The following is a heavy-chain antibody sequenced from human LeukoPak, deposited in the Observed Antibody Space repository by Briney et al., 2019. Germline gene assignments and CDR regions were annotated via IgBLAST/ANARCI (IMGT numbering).Heavy chain of an antibody. D-gene: IGHD3-9*01. Sequence: PGGSLRLSCAASGFTLRSYSMNWVRQAPGKGLEWVSSISSSGTYVYYADSVKGRFTISRDNAKNSLSLQMNSLRADDAAVYYCARASSKQLAGYLPDGFDIWGQGTLVTVSS. CDR3: ARASSKQLAGYLPDGFDI. CDR1: GFTLRSYS. J-gene: IGHJ3*02. V-gene: IGHV3-21*01. CDR2: ISSSGTYV.